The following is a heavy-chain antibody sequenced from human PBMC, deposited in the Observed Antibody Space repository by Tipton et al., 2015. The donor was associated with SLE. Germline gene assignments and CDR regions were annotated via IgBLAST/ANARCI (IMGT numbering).Heavy chain of an antibody. D-gene: IGHD6-19*01. J-gene: IGHJ4*02. Sequence: TLSLTCTVSGGSISSSSYYWGWIRQPPGKGLGWIGSIYYSGSTYYNPSLKSRVTISVDTSKNQFSLKLSSVTAADTAVYYCARARPYSSGWYYFDYWGQGTLVTVSS. CDR1: GGSISSSSYY. V-gene: IGHV4-39*07. CDR3: ARARPYSSGWYYFDY. CDR2: IYYSGST.